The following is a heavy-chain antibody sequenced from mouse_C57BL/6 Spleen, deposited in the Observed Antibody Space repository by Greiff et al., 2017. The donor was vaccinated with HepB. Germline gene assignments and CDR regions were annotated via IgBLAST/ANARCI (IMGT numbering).Heavy chain of an antibody. D-gene: IGHD1-1*01. CDR3: ATARGDYYGSSFWAMDY. CDR2: ISSGSSTI. Sequence: EVMLVESGGGLVKPGGSLKLSCAASGFTFSDYGMHWVRQAPEKGLEWVAYISSGSSTIYYADTVKGRFTISRDNAKNTLFLQMTSLRSEDTAMYYCATARGDYYGSSFWAMDYWGQGTSVTVSS. CDR1: GFTFSDYG. V-gene: IGHV5-17*01. J-gene: IGHJ4*01.